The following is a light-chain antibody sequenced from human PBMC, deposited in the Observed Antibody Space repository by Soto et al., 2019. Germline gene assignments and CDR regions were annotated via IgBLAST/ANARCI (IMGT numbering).Light chain of an antibody. CDR2: GAS. Sequence: EIVLTQSPGTLSLSPGERATLSCRASQSVSSNNLAWYQQRPGQAPRVVIYGASTRATGIPERFSGSGSGTDFPLTISRLAPEDFAVYYCQQYGRSPFTFGPGTKVDIK. J-gene: IGKJ3*01. CDR3: QQYGRSPFT. V-gene: IGKV3-20*01. CDR1: QSVSSNN.